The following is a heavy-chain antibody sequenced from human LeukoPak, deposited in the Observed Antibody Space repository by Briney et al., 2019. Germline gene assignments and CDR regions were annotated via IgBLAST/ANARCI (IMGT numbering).Heavy chain of an antibody. J-gene: IGHJ4*02. Sequence: PGGSLRLSCAASGFTFSTYWMSWVRQAPGKGLEWVANIKQDGSEKYYVDSVKGRFTISRDNAKNSLYLQMNSLRAEDTAVYYCARASYYYDFWSVPARYWGQGTLVTVSS. CDR1: GFTFSTYW. D-gene: IGHD3-3*01. CDR3: ARASYYYDFWSVPARY. CDR2: IKQDGSEK. V-gene: IGHV3-7*01.